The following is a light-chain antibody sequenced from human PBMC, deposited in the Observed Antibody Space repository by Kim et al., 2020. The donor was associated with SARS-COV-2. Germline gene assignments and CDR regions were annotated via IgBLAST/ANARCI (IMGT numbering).Light chain of an antibody. Sequence: GQRVTISFSGNRSNIGSNYAYWYQQLPGTAPKLLIYRDNQRPSGVPDRFSGSRSGTSASLAISGLRSEDEADYYCAAWDDSLSAVVFGGGTKVTFL. CDR2: RDN. CDR1: RSNIGSNY. V-gene: IGLV1-47*01. CDR3: AAWDDSLSAVV. J-gene: IGLJ2*01.